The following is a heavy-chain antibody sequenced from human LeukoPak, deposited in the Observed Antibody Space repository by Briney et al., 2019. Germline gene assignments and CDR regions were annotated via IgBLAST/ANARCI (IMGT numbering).Heavy chain of an antibody. CDR2: INPNSGGT. D-gene: IGHD3-10*01. V-gene: IGHV1-2*02. CDR3: ARDGYYGSGSYYNYYYYMDV. Sequence: ASVKVSCKASGYTFTGYYMHWVRQAPGQGLEWMGWINPNSGGTNYAQKFQGRVTMTRDTSISTAYMELSRLRSDDTAVYYCARDGYYGSGSYYNYYYYMDVWGKGTTVTVSS. CDR1: GYTFTGYY. J-gene: IGHJ6*03.